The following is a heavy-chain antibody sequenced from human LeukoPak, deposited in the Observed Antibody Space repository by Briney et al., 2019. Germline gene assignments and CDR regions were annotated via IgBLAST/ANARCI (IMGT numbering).Heavy chain of an antibody. J-gene: IGHJ6*02. V-gene: IGHV3-49*04. CDR1: GFNFGGYA. CDR3: SREWGGELRPYYYYGMDV. Sequence: PGGSLRLSCTASGFNFGGYAMSWVRQAPGKGLEWIGFIRSKGYGGTTEYAASVKGRFTISRDDSKSIAYMHMDSLKPEDTAVNYCSREWGGELRPYYYYGMDVWGHGTTVTVSS. D-gene: IGHD1-26*01. CDR2: IRSKGYGGTT.